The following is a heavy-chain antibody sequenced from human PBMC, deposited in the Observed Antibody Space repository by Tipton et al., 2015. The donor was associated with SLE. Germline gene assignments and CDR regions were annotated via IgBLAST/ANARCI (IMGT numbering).Heavy chain of an antibody. CDR1: GGSISSYY. CDR3: ARVSDYCGSGHYYSYRDV. J-gene: IGHJ6*03. V-gene: IGHV4-59*01. D-gene: IGHD3-10*01. CDR2: IYYSGST. Sequence: TLSLTCTVSGGSISSYYWSWIRQPPGKGLEWIGNIYYSGSTNYNPSLKSRVTISVDTSKNQSSLKLSPVTAADAAVYYCARVSDYCGSGHYYSYRDVWGKGTTLSVSS.